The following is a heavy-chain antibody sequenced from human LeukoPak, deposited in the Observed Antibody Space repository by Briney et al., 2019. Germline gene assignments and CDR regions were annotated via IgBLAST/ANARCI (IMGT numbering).Heavy chain of an antibody. CDR3: ARDDEFAYYGMDV. Sequence: SQTLSLTCTVSGGSISSGDYYWSWIRQPPGKGLEWIGYIYYSGSTYYNPSLKSRVTISVDTSKNQFSLKLSSVTAADTAVYYCARDDEFAYYGMDVWGQGTTVTVSS. CDR2: IYYSGST. J-gene: IGHJ6*02. D-gene: IGHD3-10*01. CDR1: GGSISSGDYY. V-gene: IGHV4-30-4*01.